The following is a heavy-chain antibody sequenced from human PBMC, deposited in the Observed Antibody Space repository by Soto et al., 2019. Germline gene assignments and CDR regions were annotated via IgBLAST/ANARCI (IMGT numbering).Heavy chain of an antibody. Sequence: VRLVESGGGLVQPGRSLRLSCAASGFIFGDYAMHWVRQVPGKGLEWVSVISANSGYIVYADSVKGRFTISRDNARNSLYLQMSSLGIEDTAFYYCAKGFSYGDYRYYFDYWGQGTLGTVSS. V-gene: IGHV3-9*01. J-gene: IGHJ4*02. D-gene: IGHD4-17*01. CDR2: ISANSGYI. CDR3: AKGFSYGDYRYYFDY. CDR1: GFIFGDYA.